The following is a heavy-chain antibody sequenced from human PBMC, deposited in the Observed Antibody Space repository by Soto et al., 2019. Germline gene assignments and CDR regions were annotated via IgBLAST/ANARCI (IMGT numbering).Heavy chain of an antibody. Sequence: EVQLLESGGGLVQPGGSLRLSCAASGFTFSSYAMSWVRQAPGKGLEWVSAISGSGGSTYYADSVKGRFTISRDNSKNTLYLQMNSLRAEDTAVYYCAKDGSMVRGVIMVWLYYFDYWGQGTLVTVSS. V-gene: IGHV3-23*01. CDR1: GFTFSSYA. CDR2: ISGSGGST. CDR3: AKDGSMVRGVIMVWLYYFDY. J-gene: IGHJ4*02. D-gene: IGHD3-10*01.